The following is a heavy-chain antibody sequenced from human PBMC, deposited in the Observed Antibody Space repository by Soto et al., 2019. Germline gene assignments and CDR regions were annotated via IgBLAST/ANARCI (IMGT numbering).Heavy chain of an antibody. V-gene: IGHV3-48*03. CDR3: VRDTMRASAAASLDY. Sequence: EVHLVESGGDLVQPGGSLRLSCAASGFTFNTYEFNWVRQAPGKGLEWISYISVSGNIIKYADSVKGRFTISRDNAENSLHLQMTNLRVDDTGIYFCVRDTMRASAAASLDYWGQGTQVIVSS. CDR2: ISVSGNII. J-gene: IGHJ4*02. D-gene: IGHD6-13*01. CDR1: GFTFNTYE.